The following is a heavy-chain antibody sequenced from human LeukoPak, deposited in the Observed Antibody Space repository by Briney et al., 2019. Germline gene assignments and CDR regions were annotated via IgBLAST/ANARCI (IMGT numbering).Heavy chain of an antibody. V-gene: IGHV4-59*08. J-gene: IGHJ5*02. D-gene: IGHD4-17*01. CDR1: GGSISSYY. CDR3: ARRREYGDFFDP. CDR2: IYYSGST. Sequence: KPSETLSLTCTVSGGSISSYYWSRIRQPPGKGLEWIGYIYYSGSTNYNPSLKSRVTISVDTSKNQFSLKLSSVTAADTAVYYCARRREYGDFFDPWGHGTLVTVSS.